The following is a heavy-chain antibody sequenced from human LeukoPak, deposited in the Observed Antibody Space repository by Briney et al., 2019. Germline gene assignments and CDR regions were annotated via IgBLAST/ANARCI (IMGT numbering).Heavy chain of an antibody. CDR1: GGTFSSYA. V-gene: IGHV1-69*05. CDR2: IIPIFGTA. J-gene: IGHJ4*02. Sequence: SVKVSCKASGGTFSSYAISWVRQAPGQGLEWMGGIIPIFGTANYAQKFQGRVTITTDESTSTAYMELSSLRSEDTAVYYCARAGWNGVYRGNYFDYWGQGTLVTVSS. CDR3: ARAGWNGVYRGNYFDY. D-gene: IGHD1-26*01.